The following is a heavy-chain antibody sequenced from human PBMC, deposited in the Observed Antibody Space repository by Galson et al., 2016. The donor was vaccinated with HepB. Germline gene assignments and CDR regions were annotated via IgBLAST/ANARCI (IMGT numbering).Heavy chain of an antibody. D-gene: IGHD2-2*01. V-gene: IGHV1-2*02. CDR2: INSNGGGT. J-gene: IGHJ4*02. CDR1: GHTFSAYY. CDR3: ARVGPTAWSYAYFDF. Sequence: SVKVSCKASGHTFSAYYIHWVRQAPGQGLEWLGWINSNGGGTNSAQKFQDRVTLTRNTSISTAYMELSSLRSDDTAIYYCARVGPTAWSYAYFDFWGQGTLVTVSS.